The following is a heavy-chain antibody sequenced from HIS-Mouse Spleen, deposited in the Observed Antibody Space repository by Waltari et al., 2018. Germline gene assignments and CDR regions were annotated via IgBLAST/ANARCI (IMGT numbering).Heavy chain of an antibody. CDR1: GYTFTGYY. CDR2: INPTSGGT. D-gene: IGHD1-26*01. V-gene: IGHV1-2*02. CDR3: ARGSGRWELLLPNWFDP. J-gene: IGHJ5*02. Sequence: QVQLVQSGAEVKKPGASVKVSCKASGYTFTGYYMHWVRQAPGQGLEWRGWINPTSGGTNYAQKFQGRVPMTRDTSLSTAYMELSRLRSDDTAVYYCARGSGRWELLLPNWFDPWGQGTLVTVSS.